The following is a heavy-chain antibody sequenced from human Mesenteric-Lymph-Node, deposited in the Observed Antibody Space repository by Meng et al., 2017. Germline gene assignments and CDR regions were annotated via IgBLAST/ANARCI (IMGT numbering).Heavy chain of an antibody. Sequence: GESLKISCAASGFTFSDYYMSWIRQAPGKGLEWVSYISSSGSTIYYADSVKGRFTISRDNAKNSLDLQMNSLRAEDTAVYYCARNIAVAGHDFDYWGQGTLVTVSS. CDR3: ARNIAVAGHDFDY. J-gene: IGHJ4*02. CDR1: GFTFSDYY. V-gene: IGHV3-11*01. D-gene: IGHD6-19*01. CDR2: ISSSGSTI.